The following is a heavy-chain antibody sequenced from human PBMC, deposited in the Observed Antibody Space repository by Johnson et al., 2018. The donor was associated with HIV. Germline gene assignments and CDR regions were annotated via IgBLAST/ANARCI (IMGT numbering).Heavy chain of an antibody. V-gene: IGHV3-23*04. CDR3: ARSGGYPNAFDI. CDR2: ISGSGGST. J-gene: IGHJ3*02. CDR1: GFTFSSYA. Sequence: VQLVESGGGLVQPGGSLRLSCAASGFTFSSYAMSWVRQAPGQGLEWVSAISGSGGSTYYADSVKGRFTISRDNSKNSLFLQMNRLRVEDTAVYYCARSGGYPNAFDIWGQGAMVTVSS. D-gene: IGHD6-13*01.